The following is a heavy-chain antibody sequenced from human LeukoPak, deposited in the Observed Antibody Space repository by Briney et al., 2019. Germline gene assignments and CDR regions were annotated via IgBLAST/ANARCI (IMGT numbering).Heavy chain of an antibody. CDR2: IYYSGST. CDR1: GGSMSSYY. D-gene: IGHD3-10*01. CDR3: ARVRLLWFGELEGPVFDY. Sequence: PSETLSLTCTVSGGSMSSYYWSWIRQPPGKGLEWIGYIYYSGSTNYHPSLKSRVTISVDTSKNQFSLKLSSVTAADTAVYYCARVRLLWFGELEGPVFDYWGQGTLVTVSS. J-gene: IGHJ4*02. V-gene: IGHV4-59*01.